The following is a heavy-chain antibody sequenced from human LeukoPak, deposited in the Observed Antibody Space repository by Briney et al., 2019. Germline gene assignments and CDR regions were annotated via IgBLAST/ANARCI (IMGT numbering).Heavy chain of an antibody. CDR2: ISHSGST. D-gene: IGHD6-19*01. CDR3: ARGMAVAGPYWYFDL. CDR1: GGPFSGYY. J-gene: IGHJ2*01. Sequence: SETLSLTCAVYGGPFSGYYWSWIRQPPGKGLEWIGEISHSGSTNYNPSLKSRVTVSVDTSKNQFSLKLSPVTAADTAVYYCARGMAVAGPYWYFDLWGRGTLVTVSS. V-gene: IGHV4-34*01.